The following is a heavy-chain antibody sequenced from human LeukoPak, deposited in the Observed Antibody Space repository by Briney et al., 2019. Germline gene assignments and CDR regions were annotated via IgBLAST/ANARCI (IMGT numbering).Heavy chain of an antibody. J-gene: IGHJ4*02. CDR1: GFTFSTYT. Sequence: TGGSLRLSCAASGFTFSTYTMAWVRQAPGGGLEWVSGISGNGGRTYYADSVKGRFAISRDDSKSTLYLQMNSLRGEDTCVYYCAKDFGRNLGGPGYWGRGTLVIVSS. D-gene: IGHD3-16*01. CDR3: AKDFGRNLGGPGY. CDR2: ISGNGGRT. V-gene: IGHV3-23*01.